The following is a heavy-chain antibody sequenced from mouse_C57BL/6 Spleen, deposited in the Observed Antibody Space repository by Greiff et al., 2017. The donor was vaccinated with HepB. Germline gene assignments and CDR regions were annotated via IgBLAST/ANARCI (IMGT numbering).Heavy chain of an antibody. Sequence: QVQLKQSGAELVKPGASVKISCKASGYAFSSYWMNWVKQRPGKGLEWIGQIYPGDGDTNYNGKFKGKATLTADKSSSTAYMQLSSLTSEDSAVYFCARGSSRGYFDVWGTGTTVTVSS. CDR2: IYPGDGDT. D-gene: IGHD1-1*01. CDR1: GYAFSSYW. CDR3: ARGSSRGYFDV. V-gene: IGHV1-80*01. J-gene: IGHJ1*03.